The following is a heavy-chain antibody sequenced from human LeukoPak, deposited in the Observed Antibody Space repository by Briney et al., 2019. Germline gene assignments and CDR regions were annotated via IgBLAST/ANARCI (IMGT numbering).Heavy chain of an antibody. J-gene: IGHJ5*02. V-gene: IGHV4-34*01. CDR3: ARAILQLWYYNWFDP. Sequence: SETLSLTCAVYGGSFSGYYWSWVRQPPGKGLEWIGEINHSGSTNYNPSLKSRVTISVDTSKNQFSLKLSSVTAADTAVYYCARAILQLWYYNWFDPWGQGTLVTVSS. D-gene: IGHD5-18*01. CDR2: INHSGST. CDR1: GGSFSGYY.